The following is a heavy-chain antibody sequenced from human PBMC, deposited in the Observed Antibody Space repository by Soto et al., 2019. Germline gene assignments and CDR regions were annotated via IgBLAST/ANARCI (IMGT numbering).Heavy chain of an antibody. J-gene: IGHJ6*02. D-gene: IGHD6-6*01. V-gene: IGHV4-39*01. CDR3: ARLPRGAARLHYYYGMDV. Sequence: SETLSLTCTVSGGFISSSSYYWGWIRQPPGKGLEWIGSIYYSGSTYYNPSLKSRVTISVDTSKNQFSLKLSSVTAADTAVYYCARLPRGAARLHYYYGMDVWGQGTTVTVSS. CDR2: IYYSGST. CDR1: GGFISSSSYY.